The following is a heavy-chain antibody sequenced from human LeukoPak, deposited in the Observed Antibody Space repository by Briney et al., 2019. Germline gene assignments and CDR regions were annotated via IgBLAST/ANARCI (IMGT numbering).Heavy chain of an antibody. CDR3: AILGDGRIGMGLFGSFDY. Sequence: ASVKVSCKASGGSFRNSAFVWVRQAPGQGLDWMGGIIPVFGTPNYADNFQDRVTISADESTNTAYLDLSSLRSEDTAVYFCAILGDGRIGMGLFGSFDYWGQGTLVIVSP. V-gene: IGHV1-69*13. CDR1: GGSFRNSA. CDR2: IIPVFGTP. J-gene: IGHJ4*02. D-gene: IGHD2/OR15-2a*01.